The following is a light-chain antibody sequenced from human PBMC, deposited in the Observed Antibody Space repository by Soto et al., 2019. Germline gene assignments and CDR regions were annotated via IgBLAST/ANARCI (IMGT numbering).Light chain of an antibody. CDR2: ATS. J-gene: IGKJ1*01. CDR1: QIGSGNY. CDR3: QHFGYPQWT. Sequence: ELVLTQSPGTLSLSPGDSAALSCKASQIGSGNYLSWYQQKSGQAPRLPIYATSTRAPGIPDRFSGSGSATDFSLIINRLEPEDSAVYYCQHFGYPQWTFGRGTKVDIK. V-gene: IGKV3-20*01.